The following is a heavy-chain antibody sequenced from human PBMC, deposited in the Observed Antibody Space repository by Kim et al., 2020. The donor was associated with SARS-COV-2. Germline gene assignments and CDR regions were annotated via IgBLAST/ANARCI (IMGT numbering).Heavy chain of an antibody. D-gene: IGHD3-16*01. CDR1: GFTFDDYA. Sequence: GGSLRLSCAASGFTFDDYAMHWVRQAPGKSLEWVSGISWNSGSIGYADSVKGRFTISRDNAKNSLYLQMNSLRAEDTALYFCATDILGTYYYYGMDAWG. J-gene: IGHJ6*02. V-gene: IGHV3-9*01. CDR2: ISWNSGSI. CDR3: ATDILGTYYYYGMDA.